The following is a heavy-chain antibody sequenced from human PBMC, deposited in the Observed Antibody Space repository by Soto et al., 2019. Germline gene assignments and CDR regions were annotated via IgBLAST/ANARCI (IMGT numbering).Heavy chain of an antibody. V-gene: IGHV3-15*01. CDR2: IKSKTDGGTT. CDR3: TTDAPPYHYDFWSWARN. D-gene: IGHD3-3*01. CDR1: GFTFSNAW. J-gene: IGHJ4*02. Sequence: EVQLVESGGGLVKPGGSLRLSCAASGFTFSNAWMSWVRQAPGKGLEWVGRIKSKTDGGTTDYAAPVKGRFTISRDDSKNTLYLQMNSLKTEDTAVYYCTTDAPPYHYDFWSWARNWGQGTLVTVSS.